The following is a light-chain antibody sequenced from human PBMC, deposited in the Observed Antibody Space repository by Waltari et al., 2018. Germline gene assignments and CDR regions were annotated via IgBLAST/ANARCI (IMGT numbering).Light chain of an antibody. CDR1: QTFSSNY. J-gene: IGKJ4*01. CDR2: GAS. CDR3: QQYSSSPRLT. V-gene: IGKV3-20*01. Sequence: EIALTQSPGTLSLAPGERATLSCRASQTFSSNYLAWYQQKPGQPPRLLIYGASSRATGIPDRFSGSGSGTDFTLTISRLEPEDFALYYCQQYSSSPRLTFGGGTKVEVK.